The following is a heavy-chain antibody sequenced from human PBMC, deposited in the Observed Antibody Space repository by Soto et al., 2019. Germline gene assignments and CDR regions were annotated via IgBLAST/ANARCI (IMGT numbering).Heavy chain of an antibody. Sequence: PGESLKISCKGSGYTFSTYWIAWVRQMPGKGLEWMGIIYPGESDTRYNPPFQGQVTISVDKSVNTAYLQWRSLKASDTAMYYCARQSDFWSGQFSYYYNGMDVWGQGTTVTVSS. CDR1: GYTFSTYW. CDR2: IYPGESDT. CDR3: ARQSDFWSGQFSYYYNGMDV. D-gene: IGHD3-3*01. V-gene: IGHV5-51*01. J-gene: IGHJ6*02.